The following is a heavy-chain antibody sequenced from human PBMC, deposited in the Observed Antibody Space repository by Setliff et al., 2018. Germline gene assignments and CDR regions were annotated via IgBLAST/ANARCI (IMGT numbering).Heavy chain of an antibody. V-gene: IGHV4-39*07. CDR1: GDSISSSSYY. CDR2: INYSGST. Sequence: SETLSLTCSVSGDSISSSSYYWGWIRQPPGKGLEWIGSINYSGSTNYNPSLKSRVTISVDTSKNQFSLEMTSVTAADTAVYYCARLRPIGSLDVWGKGTTVTVSS. J-gene: IGHJ6*04. CDR3: ARLRPIGSLDV. D-gene: IGHD2-15*01.